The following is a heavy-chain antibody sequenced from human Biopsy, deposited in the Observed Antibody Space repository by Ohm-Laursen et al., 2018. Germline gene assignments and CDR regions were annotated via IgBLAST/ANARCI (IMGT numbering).Heavy chain of an antibody. Sequence: PSDTLSLTCTVSGGSISSDWWSWIRQTPGKGLEWIGYVYYSGTTTYNPSLRSRVTISVDTSMNQISLRLQSVTAADTAIYYCTRATNSTGWPYYYFYGMDVWGLGTTVTVSS. J-gene: IGHJ6*02. V-gene: IGHV4-59*07. CDR1: GGSISSDW. CDR3: TRATNSTGWPYYYFYGMDV. D-gene: IGHD2/OR15-2a*01. CDR2: VYYSGTT.